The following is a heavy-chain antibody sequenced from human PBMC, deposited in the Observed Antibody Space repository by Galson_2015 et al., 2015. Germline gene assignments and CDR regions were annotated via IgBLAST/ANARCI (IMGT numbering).Heavy chain of an antibody. V-gene: IGHV3-30-3*01. CDR1: GFTFSSYA. CDR3: ARDSLAYCGGDCYPFDP. D-gene: IGHD2-21*02. Sequence: SLRLSCAASGFTFSSYAMHWVRQAPGKGLEWVEVILYDGSNKYYADSVKGRFTISRDNSKNTLYLQMNSLRAEDTAVYYCARDSLAYCGGDCYPFDPWGQGTLVTVSS. CDR2: ILYDGSNK. J-gene: IGHJ5*02.